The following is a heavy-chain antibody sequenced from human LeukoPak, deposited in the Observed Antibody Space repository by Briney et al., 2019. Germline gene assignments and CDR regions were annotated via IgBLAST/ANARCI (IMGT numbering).Heavy chain of an antibody. V-gene: IGHV3-23*01. Sequence: GGSLRLSCAASGFTFSSYAMNWVRQAPGKGLEWVSAISGSGGSTYYADSVKGRFTISRDNSKNTLYLQMHSLRAEDTAVYYCAKTIFGVVPRYYFDYWGQGTLVTVSS. CDR2: ISGSGGST. CDR3: AKTIFGVVPRYYFDY. CDR1: GFTFSSYA. J-gene: IGHJ4*02. D-gene: IGHD3-3*01.